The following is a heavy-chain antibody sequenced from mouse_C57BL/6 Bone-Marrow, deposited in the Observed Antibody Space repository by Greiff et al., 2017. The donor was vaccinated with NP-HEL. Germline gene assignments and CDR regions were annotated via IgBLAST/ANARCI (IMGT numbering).Heavy chain of an antibody. Sequence: QVQLQQPGAELVMPGASVKLSCKASGYTFTSYWMHWVKQRPGQGLEWIGEIDPSDSYTNYNQKFKGKSTLTVDKSSSTAYMQLSSLTSEDSAVYYCARSGGLRAWFAYWGQGTRVTVSA. D-gene: IGHD2-4*01. CDR1: GYTFTSYW. V-gene: IGHV1-69*01. CDR2: IDPSDSYT. J-gene: IGHJ3*01. CDR3: ARSGGLRAWFAY.